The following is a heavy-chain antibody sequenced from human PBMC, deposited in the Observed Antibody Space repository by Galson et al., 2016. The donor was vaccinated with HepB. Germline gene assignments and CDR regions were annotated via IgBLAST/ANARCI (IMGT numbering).Heavy chain of an antibody. CDR1: GFTFDDHA. J-gene: IGHJ1*01. Sequence: SLRLSCAASGFTFDDHAMHWVRQVPGKGLEWVSGISWNSANIGYADSVKGRFTISRDNAKNSLYLQMSSPRAEDTALYYCAKDTSPASLGYRSSWYVGWFGDFQHWGQGTLVSVSS. CDR2: ISWNSANI. D-gene: IGHD6-13*01. V-gene: IGHV3-9*01. CDR3: AKDTSPASLGYRSSWYVGWFGDFQH.